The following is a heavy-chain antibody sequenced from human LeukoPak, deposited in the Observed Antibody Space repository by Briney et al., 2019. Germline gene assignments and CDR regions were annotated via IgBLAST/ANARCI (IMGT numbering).Heavy chain of an antibody. Sequence: SETLSLTCTVSGGSISSYYWSWIRQPPGKGLEWIGYIYYSGSTNYNPSLKSRVTISVDTSKNQFSLKLSSVTAADTAVYYCARQTGSGLFTLPGGQGTLVTVSS. CDR2: IYYSGST. CDR3: ARQTGSGLFTLP. D-gene: IGHD3/OR15-3a*01. V-gene: IGHV4-59*01. J-gene: IGHJ4*02. CDR1: GGSISSYY.